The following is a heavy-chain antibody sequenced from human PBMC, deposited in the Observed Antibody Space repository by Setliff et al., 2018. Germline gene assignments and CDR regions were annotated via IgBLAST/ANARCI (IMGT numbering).Heavy chain of an antibody. CDR1: GFSLSIFW. J-gene: IGHJ6*03. CDR3: AKQLSNFVYYFFMDV. Sequence: GGSLRLSCAASGFSLSIFWMSWVRQAPGKGLEWVAVISYDGSLEFYADSVKGRFTISRDNPRNKVYLQLDSLRVEDTALYYCAKQLSNFVYYFFMDVWGKGTMVTVSS. CDR2: ISYDGSLE. V-gene: IGHV3-30*18. D-gene: IGHD6-13*01.